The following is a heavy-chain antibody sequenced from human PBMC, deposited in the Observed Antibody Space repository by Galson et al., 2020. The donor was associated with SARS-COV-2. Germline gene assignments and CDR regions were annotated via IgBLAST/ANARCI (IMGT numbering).Heavy chain of an antibody. D-gene: IGHD2-21*02. CDR1: GGSFSGYY. Sequence: SETLSLTCAVYGGSFSGYYWSWIRQPPGKGLECIGEINSSGSTNYTPSLKSRVTISVDTSTNHFSLKLSSVTAADTAVYSCAREENCCLVVTGTLMCYFDSWGRGTLATVSS. V-gene: IGHV4-34*01. CDR2: INSSGST. J-gene: IGHJ4*02. CDR3: AREENCCLVVTGTLMCYFDS.